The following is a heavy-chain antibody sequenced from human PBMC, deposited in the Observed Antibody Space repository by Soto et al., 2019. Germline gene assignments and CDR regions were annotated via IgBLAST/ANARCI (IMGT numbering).Heavy chain of an antibody. V-gene: IGHV3-30*04. CDR3: ARPPVIDIVVPPDY. D-gene: IGHD2-15*01. Sequence: GGSLILSCADSGFTFSTYPMNWVRQAPGKGLEWVAVISYDGSTKHYADSVQGRFTISRDNSKNTLYLQMNSLRVADTAVYYCARPPVIDIVVPPDYWGQGTVVTVSS. CDR2: ISYDGSTK. CDR1: GFTFSTYP. J-gene: IGHJ4*02.